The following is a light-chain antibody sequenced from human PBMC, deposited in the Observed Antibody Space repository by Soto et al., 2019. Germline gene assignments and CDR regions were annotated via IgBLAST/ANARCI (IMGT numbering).Light chain of an antibody. CDR2: AAS. J-gene: IGKJ1*01. CDR1: QGISSY. CDR3: QQYYSYPRT. Sequence: AIRMTQSPSSFSASTVDRVTITCRASQGISSYLAWYQQKPGKAPKLLIYAASTLQSGVPSRFSVSGSGTDFTLTISCLQSEDFATYYCQQYYSYPRTFGQGTKVEIK. V-gene: IGKV1-8*01.